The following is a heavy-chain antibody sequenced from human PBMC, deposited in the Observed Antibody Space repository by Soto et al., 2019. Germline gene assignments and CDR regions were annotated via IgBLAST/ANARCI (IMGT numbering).Heavy chain of an antibody. J-gene: IGHJ5*02. CDR2: IWYDGSNK. CDR3: ARDRRGYCSSTSCSYRSANWFDP. CDR1: GFTFSSYG. V-gene: IGHV3-33*01. Sequence: PGGSLRLSCAASGFTFSSYGMHWVRQAPGKGLEWVAVIWYDGSNKYYADSVKGRFTISRDNSKNTLYLQMNSLRAEDTAVYYCARDRRGYCSSTSCSYRSANWFDPWGQGTLVTVSS. D-gene: IGHD2-2*01.